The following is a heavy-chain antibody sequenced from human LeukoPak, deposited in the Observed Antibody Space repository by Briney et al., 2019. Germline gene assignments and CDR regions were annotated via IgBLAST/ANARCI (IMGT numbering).Heavy chain of an antibody. V-gene: IGHV1-8*01. J-gene: IGHJ6*03. D-gene: IGHD2-2*01. CDR1: GYTFTSYD. CDR2: MNPNSGNT. CDR3: ARGIRDIVVVPALRDYYYYYYMDV. Sequence: GASVKVSCKASGYTFTSYDINWVRQATGQGPEWVGWMNPNSGNTAYAQKFQGRVTITRNTSISTAYMELSSLRSEDTAVYYCARGIRDIVVVPALRDYYYYYYMDVWGKGTTVTVSS.